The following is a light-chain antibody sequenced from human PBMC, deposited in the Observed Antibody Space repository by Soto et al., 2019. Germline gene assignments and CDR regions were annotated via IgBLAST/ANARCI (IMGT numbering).Light chain of an antibody. V-gene: IGLV2-8*01. CDR2: EVV. Sequence: QSALTQPPSASGSPGQSVTISCSGTKNDIGVYDFVSWYQHHPGKAPRLIIYEVVQRPSGVPDRFSGSKSGNTASLTVSGLQAADEADYFCQSYAGSNTYVFGSGTTLTVL. CDR1: KNDIGVYDF. CDR3: QSYAGSNTYV. J-gene: IGLJ1*01.